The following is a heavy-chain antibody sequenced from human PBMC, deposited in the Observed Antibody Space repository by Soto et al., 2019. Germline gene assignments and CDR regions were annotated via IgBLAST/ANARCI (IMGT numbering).Heavy chain of an antibody. CDR2: INHSGST. CDR3: ARAAPRYCSGSSCYSGSDY. CDR1: GGALSGYS. V-gene: IGHV4-34*01. J-gene: IGHJ4*02. Sequence: SETLSLTGAVYGGALSGYSGGWIRRPPGKGLEWIGEINHSGSTNYNPSLKSRVTISVDTSKNQFSLKLSSVTAADTAVYYCARAAPRYCSGSSCYSGSDYWGQGT. D-gene: IGHD2-15*01.